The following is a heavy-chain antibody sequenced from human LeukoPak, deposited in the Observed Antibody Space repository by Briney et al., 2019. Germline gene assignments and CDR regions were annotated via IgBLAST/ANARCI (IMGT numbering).Heavy chain of an antibody. V-gene: IGHV3-7*01. CDR3: ARHPSGRMWLQQGGWFDP. CDR2: IKQDGSEK. CDR1: GFTLSTYW. J-gene: IGHJ5*02. D-gene: IGHD5-24*01. Sequence: GGSLRLSCAASGFTLSTYWMSWVRQAPGKGLEWVANIKQDGSEKYYVDSVKGRFTISRDNAKNSLYLQMNSLRAEDTAVYYCARHPSGRMWLQQGGWFDPWGQGTLVTVSS.